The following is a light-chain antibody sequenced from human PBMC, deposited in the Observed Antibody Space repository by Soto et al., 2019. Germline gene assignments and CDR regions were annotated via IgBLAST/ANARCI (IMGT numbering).Light chain of an antibody. Sequence: EIVLTQSPGTLSLSPGERATLSCRASQSVGTYFAWYQQKPGQAPRLLIYDASKRAAGLPARFSGSGSGTDFTLNISSRETDDFAIYYCQQRANWPVTFGRGTRVDIK. CDR3: QQRANWPVT. V-gene: IGKV3-11*01. J-gene: IGKJ1*01. CDR1: QSVGTY. CDR2: DAS.